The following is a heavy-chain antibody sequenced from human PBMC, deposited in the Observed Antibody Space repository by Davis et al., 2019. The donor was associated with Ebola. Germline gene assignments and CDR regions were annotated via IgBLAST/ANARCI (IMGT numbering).Heavy chain of an antibody. CDR3: ARVGKYDFWSGYPYGMDV. D-gene: IGHD3-3*01. CDR1: GYTFTSYG. Sequence: AASVKVSCKASGYTFTSYGISWVRQAPGQGLEWMGWISAYNGNTNYPQKLQGRVTMTTDTSTSTAYMELRSLRSDDTAVYYCARVGKYDFWSGYPYGMDVWGQGTTVTVSS. V-gene: IGHV1-18*01. CDR2: ISAYNGNT. J-gene: IGHJ6*02.